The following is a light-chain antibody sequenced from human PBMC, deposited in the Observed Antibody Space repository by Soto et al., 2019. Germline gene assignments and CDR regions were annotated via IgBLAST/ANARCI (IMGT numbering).Light chain of an antibody. V-gene: IGLV7-46*01. CDR2: ETN. CDR3: LLSYSHGVV. Sequence: QAVVTQEPSLTVSLGGTVTLTCAASTGTVTTGHYSCWYQQKPGQAPRTLIYETNKKHSWTPDRFSGSLIEGRAALTLSGAHPDDEADYYCLLSYSHGVVFGGGTKLTVL. CDR1: TGTVTTGHY. J-gene: IGLJ2*01.